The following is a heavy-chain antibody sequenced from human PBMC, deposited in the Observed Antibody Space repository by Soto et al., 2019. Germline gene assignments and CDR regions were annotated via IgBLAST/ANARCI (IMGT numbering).Heavy chain of an antibody. CDR2: IKSKTDGGTT. Sequence: LRLSCAASGFTFSHAWMSWVRQAPGKGLEWVGRIKSKTDGGTTDYAAPVKGRFTMSRDDSTNTLFLQMISLKTEDTAVYYCTTATYDFWTGTYYFDYWGQGALVTVSS. CDR1: GFTFSHAW. J-gene: IGHJ4*01. D-gene: IGHD3-3*01. V-gene: IGHV3-15*05. CDR3: TTATYDFWTGTYYFDY.